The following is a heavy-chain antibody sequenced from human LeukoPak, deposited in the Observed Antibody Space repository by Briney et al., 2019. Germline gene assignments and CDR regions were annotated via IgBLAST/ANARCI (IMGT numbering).Heavy chain of an antibody. J-gene: IGHJ3*01. V-gene: IGHV3-23*01. CDR2: ISASGGSA. CDR1: GFTFSNSD. CDR3: AKAGSYSDISVYPLASFDF. Sequence: GGSLRLSCAASGFTFSNSDMNWVRQAPGKGLEWVSFISASGGSAQYADSVRGRFTISRDNSKNTLYLQVNSLRAEDTAVYYCAKAGSYSDISVYPLASFDFWGQGTMVTVSS. D-gene: IGHD3-22*01.